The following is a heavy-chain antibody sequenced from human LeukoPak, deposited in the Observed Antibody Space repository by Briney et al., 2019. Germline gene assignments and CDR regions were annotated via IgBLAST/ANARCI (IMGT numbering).Heavy chain of an antibody. CDR1: GFTFSSYS. J-gene: IGHJ4*02. CDR3: ARDQAAAGSGGNY. CDR2: ISSSSSTI. D-gene: IGHD6-13*01. Sequence: GGSLRLSCAASGFTFSSYSMNWVRQAPGQGLEWVSYISSSSSTIYYADTVKGRFTISRDNAKNSLYLQMNSLRAEDTAVYYCARDQAAAGSGGNYWGQGTLVTVCS. V-gene: IGHV3-48*04.